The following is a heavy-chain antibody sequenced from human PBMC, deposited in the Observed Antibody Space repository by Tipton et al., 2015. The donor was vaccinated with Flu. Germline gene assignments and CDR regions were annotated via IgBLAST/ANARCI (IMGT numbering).Heavy chain of an antibody. CDR1: GLTFSSYW. CDR2: INEDGTEK. CDR3: ARFRNLGI. J-gene: IGHJ3*02. Sequence: GSLRLSCAASGLTFSSYWMSWVRQAPGEGLEWVANINEDGTEKHYVDSVKGRFTISRDNAKNSLYLQMDSLTAEDTAVYYCARFRNLGIWGQGTMVTVSS. V-gene: IGHV3-7*01. D-gene: IGHD1-14*01.